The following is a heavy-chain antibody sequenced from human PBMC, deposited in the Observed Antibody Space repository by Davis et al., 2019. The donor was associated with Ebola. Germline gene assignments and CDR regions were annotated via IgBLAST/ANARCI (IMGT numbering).Heavy chain of an antibody. J-gene: IGHJ4*02. CDR1: GGSISSYY. Sequence: MPSETLSLTCTVSGGSISSYYWSWIRQPPGKGLEWIGYIHYSGSTNYNPSLKSRVTISVDTSKNQFSLKLSSVTAADTAVYYCARLVALYDDSGYAYFDYWGLGTLVTVSS. V-gene: IGHV4-59*01. D-gene: IGHD3-22*01. CDR2: IHYSGST. CDR3: ARLVALYDDSGYAYFDY.